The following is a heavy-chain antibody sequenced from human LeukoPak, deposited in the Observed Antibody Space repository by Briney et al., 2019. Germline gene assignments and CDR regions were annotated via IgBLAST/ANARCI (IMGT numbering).Heavy chain of an antibody. Sequence: PWGSLRLSCTASGFTVSSNSMSWVRQAPGKGLEWVSFIYSGGNTHNSDSVKGRFTISRDNSKNTLYLQMNSLRAEDTAVYYCARRAGDYSHPYDYWGQGALVTVSS. CDR3: ARRAGDYSHPYDY. CDR2: IYSGGNT. V-gene: IGHV3-53*01. CDR1: GFTVSSNS. D-gene: IGHD3-22*01. J-gene: IGHJ4*02.